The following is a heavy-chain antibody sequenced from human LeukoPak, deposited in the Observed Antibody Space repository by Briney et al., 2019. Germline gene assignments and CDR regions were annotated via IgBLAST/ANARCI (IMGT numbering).Heavy chain of an antibody. CDR1: GITFSSYW. V-gene: IGHV3-74*01. Sequence: GGSLRLSCAASGITFSSYWMHWVRQAPGKGLVWVSRINSEGSSTSYADSVKGRFTISRDNAKNTLYLQMNSLKTEDTAVYYCARVRYCSSTTCRGAFDIWGQGTMVTVSS. D-gene: IGHD2-2*01. CDR3: ARVRYCSSTTCRGAFDI. CDR2: INSEGSST. J-gene: IGHJ3*02.